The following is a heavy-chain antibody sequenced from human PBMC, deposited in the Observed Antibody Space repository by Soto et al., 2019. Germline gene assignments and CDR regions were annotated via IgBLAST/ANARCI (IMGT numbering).Heavy chain of an antibody. D-gene: IGHD5-18*01. CDR2: ISYDGSNK. V-gene: IGHV3-30-3*01. J-gene: IGHJ3*02. CDR1: GFTFSSYA. Sequence: QVQLVESGGGVVQPGRSLRLSCAASGFTFSSYAMHWVRQAPGKGLEWVAVISYDGSNKYYADSVKGRFTISRDNSKNTLYLQMNRLRAEDTAVYYCARGRAHSYLYSYDGLDAFDIWGQGTMVTVSS. CDR3: ARGRAHSYLYSYDGLDAFDI.